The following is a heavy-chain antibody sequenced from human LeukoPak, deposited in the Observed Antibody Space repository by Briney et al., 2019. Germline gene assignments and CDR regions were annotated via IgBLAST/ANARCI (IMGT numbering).Heavy chain of an antibody. CDR3: FRSSSSGEDY. CDR2: IRSKANNYAT. J-gene: IGHJ4*02. Sequence: PGGSLRLSCAASGFTFSGSAMHWVRQASGKGLEWVGRIRSKANNYATAYVASVKGRFTISRDDSKNTAYLQMNSLKTEDTAMYCCFRSSSSGEDYWGQGTLVTVSS. D-gene: IGHD6-6*01. CDR1: GFTFSGSA. V-gene: IGHV3-73*01.